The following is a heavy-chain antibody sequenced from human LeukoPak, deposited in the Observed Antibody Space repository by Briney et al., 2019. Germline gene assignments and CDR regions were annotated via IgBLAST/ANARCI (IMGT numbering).Heavy chain of an antibody. D-gene: IGHD7-27*01. CDR1: GGTFSSYA. Sequence: EASVKVSCKASGGTFSSYAISWVRQAPGQGLEWMGGIIPIFGTANYAQKFQGRVTITTDESTSTAYMELSSLRSEDTAVYYCARLWGNWGLDYWGQGTLVTVSS. V-gene: IGHV1-69*05. J-gene: IGHJ4*02. CDR3: ARLWGNWGLDY. CDR2: IIPIFGTA.